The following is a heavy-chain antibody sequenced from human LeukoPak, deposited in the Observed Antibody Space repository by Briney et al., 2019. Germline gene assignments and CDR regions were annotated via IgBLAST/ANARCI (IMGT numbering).Heavy chain of an antibody. J-gene: IGHJ4*02. CDR1: GGTFSSYA. CDR3: AREAEATVVTGYFDY. Sequence: ASVKVSCKASGGTFSSYAISWVRQAPGQGLEWMGRIIPILGIANYAQKFQGRVTITADKSTSTAYMELSSLRSEDTAVYYCAREAEATVVTGYFDYWGQGTLVTVSS. V-gene: IGHV1-69*04. D-gene: IGHD4-23*01. CDR2: IIPILGIA.